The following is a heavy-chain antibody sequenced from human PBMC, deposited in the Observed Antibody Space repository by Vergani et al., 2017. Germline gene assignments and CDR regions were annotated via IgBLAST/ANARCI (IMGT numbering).Heavy chain of an antibody. Sequence: QVQLVQAGAAVKKPGASVKLSCKSSGYIFNSYYIHWVRQAPGQGLQWMGLLDPRGGPPTYAEKFEGRATLTSDTSTSTFNMELRSLRSDDTAVYYCVRPGDDYRNMITYFFDYWGQGSLVSVSS. CDR3: VRPGDDYRNMITYFFDY. J-gene: IGHJ4*02. D-gene: IGHD3-16*01. CDR2: LDPRGGPP. V-gene: IGHV1-46*02. CDR1: GYIFNSYY.